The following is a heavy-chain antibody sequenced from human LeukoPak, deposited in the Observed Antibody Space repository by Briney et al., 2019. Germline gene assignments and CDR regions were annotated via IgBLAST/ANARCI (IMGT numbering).Heavy chain of an antibody. Sequence: GRSLRLSCAASGFTFSSYGMHWVRQAPGKGLEWVAVIWYDGSNKYYADSVKGRFTISRDNSKNTLYLQMNSLRAEDTAVYYCARDRATVTYWYFDLWGRGTLVTVSS. V-gene: IGHV3-33*01. CDR1: GFTFSSYG. D-gene: IGHD4-17*01. CDR2: IWYDGSNK. CDR3: ARDRATVTYWYFDL. J-gene: IGHJ2*01.